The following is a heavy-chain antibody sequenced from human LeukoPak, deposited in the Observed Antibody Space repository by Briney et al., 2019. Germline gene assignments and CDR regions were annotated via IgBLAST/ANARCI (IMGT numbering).Heavy chain of an antibody. CDR2: IIPIFGTA. V-gene: IGHV1-69*05. D-gene: IGHD6-13*01. CDR3: ARSIAAAGHYYYMDV. Sequence: ASVKVSCKASGGTFSSYAISWVRQAPGQGLEWTGGIIPIFGTANYAQKFQGRVTITTDESTSTAYMELSSLRSEDTAVYYCARSIAAAGHYYYMDVWGKGTTVTVS. CDR1: GGTFSSYA. J-gene: IGHJ6*03.